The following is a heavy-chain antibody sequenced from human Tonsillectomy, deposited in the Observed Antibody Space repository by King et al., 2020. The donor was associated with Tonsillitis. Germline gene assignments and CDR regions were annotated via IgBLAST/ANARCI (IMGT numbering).Heavy chain of an antibody. V-gene: IGHV4-30-4*01. CDR1: GGSISSGDYY. CDR2: IYYSGST. CDR3: ASGGMCGGDCYSPHGYYYGMDV. J-gene: IGHJ6*02. Sequence: VQLQESGPGLVKPSQTLSLTCTVSGGSISSGDYYWSWIRQPPGKGLEWIGYIYYSGSTYYNPSLKSRVTISVDTSKNQFSLKLSSVTAADTAVYYCASGGMCGGDCYSPHGYYYGMDVWGRGTTVTVSS. D-gene: IGHD2-21*02.